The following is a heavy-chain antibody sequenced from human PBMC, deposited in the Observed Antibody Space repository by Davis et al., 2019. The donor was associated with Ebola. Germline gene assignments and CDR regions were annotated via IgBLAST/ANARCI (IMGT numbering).Heavy chain of an antibody. D-gene: IGHD6-6*01. J-gene: IGHJ5*02. CDR3: ATEYSSSSYKGWFDP. CDR2: INPNSGGT. V-gene: IGHV1-2*02. Sequence: ASVKVSSKASGYTFTDYYMHWVRQAPGQGLEWMGWINPNSGGTNYAQKFQGRVTMTRDTSISTAYMELSRLRSDDTAVYYCATEYSSSSYKGWFDPWGQGTLVTVSS. CDR1: GYTFTDYY.